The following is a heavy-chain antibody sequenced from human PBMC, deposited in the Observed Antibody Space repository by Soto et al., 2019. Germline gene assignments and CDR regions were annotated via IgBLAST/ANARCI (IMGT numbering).Heavy chain of an antibody. CDR2: IWYDGSNK. Sequence: QVQLVESGGGVVQPGRSLRLSCAASGFTFSSYGMHWVRQAPGKGLEWVAVIWYDGSNKYYADSVKGRFTISRDNSKNTLYLQMNSLRAEDTAVYYCARERGYGDYVDPYYYYGMDVWGRGTTVTVSS. V-gene: IGHV3-33*01. CDR3: ARERGYGDYVDPYYYYGMDV. CDR1: GFTFSSYG. D-gene: IGHD4-17*01. J-gene: IGHJ6*02.